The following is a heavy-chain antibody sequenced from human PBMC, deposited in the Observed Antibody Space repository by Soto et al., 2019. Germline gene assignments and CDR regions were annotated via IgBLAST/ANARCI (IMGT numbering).Heavy chain of an antibody. CDR1: GFTFSSYS. CDR2: ISSSSSTI. V-gene: IGHV3-48*01. CDR3: ARELDYHYYGMDV. J-gene: IGHJ6*02. Sequence: GGSLRLSCAASGFTFSSYSMNWVRQAPGKGLEWVSFISSSSSTIYYADSVKGRFTVSRDNAKNSLYLQMNSLRAEDTAVYYCARELDYHYYGMDVWGQGTTVTVSS. D-gene: IGHD3-10*01.